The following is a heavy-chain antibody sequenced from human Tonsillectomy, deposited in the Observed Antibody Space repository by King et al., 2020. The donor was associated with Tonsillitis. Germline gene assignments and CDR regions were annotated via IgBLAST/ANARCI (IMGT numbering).Heavy chain of an antibody. V-gene: IGHV4-30-4*01. CDR1: GGSLSSGDYY. D-gene: IGHD3/OR15-3a*01. Sequence: VQLQESGPGLVKPSQTLSLTCTVSGGSLSSGDYYWSWIRQPPGKGLEWIGYIYFTGSTYYSPSLKSRVTISVDTSKNQFSLKLSSVTAADTAVYYCARETVDFYYFDYWGQGTLVTVSS. J-gene: IGHJ4*02. CDR2: IYFTGST. CDR3: ARETVDFYYFDY.